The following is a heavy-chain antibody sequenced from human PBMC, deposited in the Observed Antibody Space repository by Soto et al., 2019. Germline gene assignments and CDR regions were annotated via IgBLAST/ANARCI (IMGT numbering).Heavy chain of an antibody. CDR3: ARPPPYYFDNSGYALDI. CDR1: GYTFTRYA. V-gene: IGHV1-3*01. D-gene: IGHD3-22*01. J-gene: IGHJ3*02. Sequence: VASVKVSCKASGYTFTRYAMHWVRQAPGQRLEWMGWINAGNGNTKYSQKFQGRVTISRDTSASTAYMELSSLRSEDTAVYYCARPPPYYFDNSGYALDIWGQGTMVTVSS. CDR2: INAGNGNT.